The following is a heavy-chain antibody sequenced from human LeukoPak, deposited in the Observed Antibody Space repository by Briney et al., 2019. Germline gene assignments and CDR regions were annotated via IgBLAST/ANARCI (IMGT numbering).Heavy chain of an antibody. CDR1: GGPISSSSYY. J-gene: IGHJ4*02. Sequence: SETLSLTCTVSGGPISSSSYYWSWIRQHPGKGLEWIGYIYYSGSTYYNPSLKSRVTISVDTSKNQFSLKLSSVTAADTAVYYCARDPYGDYVFDYWGQGTLVTVSS. CDR3: ARDPYGDYVFDY. CDR2: IYYSGST. D-gene: IGHD4-17*01. V-gene: IGHV4-31*03.